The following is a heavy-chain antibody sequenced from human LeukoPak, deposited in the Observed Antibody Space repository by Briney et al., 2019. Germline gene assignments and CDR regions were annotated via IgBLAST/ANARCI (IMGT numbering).Heavy chain of an antibody. J-gene: IGHJ4*02. D-gene: IGHD3-10*01. CDR3: ARRMWFGELYYFDY. Sequence: KPSETLSLTCTVSGGSISSSSYYWGWIRQPPGKGLEGIGSIYYSGSTYYNPSLKSRVTISVDTSKNQFSLKLSSVTAADTAVYYCARRMWFGELYYFDYWGQGTLVTVSS. V-gene: IGHV4-39*01. CDR2: IYYSGST. CDR1: GGSISSSSYY.